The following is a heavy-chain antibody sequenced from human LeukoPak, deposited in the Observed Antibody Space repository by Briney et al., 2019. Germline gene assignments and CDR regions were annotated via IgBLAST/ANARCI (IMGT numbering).Heavy chain of an antibody. CDR3: ARHLRNNWFDP. V-gene: IGHV4-59*08. CDR2: IYYSGST. Sequence: PSETLSLTCTVSGGSISSYYWSWIRQPPGKGLEWIGYIYYSGSTNYNPSLKSRVTISVDTSKNQFSLKLTSVTAADTAVYYCARHLRNNWFDPRGQGTLVTVSS. CDR1: GGSISSYY. J-gene: IGHJ5*02.